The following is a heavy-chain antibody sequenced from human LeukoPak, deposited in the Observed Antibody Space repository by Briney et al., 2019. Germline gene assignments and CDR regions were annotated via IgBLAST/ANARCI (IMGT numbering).Heavy chain of an antibody. V-gene: IGHV3-30*02. CDR1: GFTFSSYG. D-gene: IGHD6-19*01. CDR2: IRYDGSNK. Sequence: GGSLRLSCAASGFTFSSYGMHWVRQAPGKGLEWVTFIRYDGSNKYYADSLKDRFTISRDNSKNMLYLQMNSLRAEDTATYYRAKGGHCPDVCTTKIVVAGYVDFWGQGTLVTVSS. J-gene: IGHJ4*02. CDR3: AKGGHCPDVCTTKIVVAGYVDF.